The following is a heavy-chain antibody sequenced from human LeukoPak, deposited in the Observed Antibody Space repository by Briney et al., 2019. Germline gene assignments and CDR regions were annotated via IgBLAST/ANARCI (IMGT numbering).Heavy chain of an antibody. CDR1: GFTFSSYA. D-gene: IGHD3-10*01. Sequence: GESLRLSCAASGFTFSSYAMHWVRQAPGKGLEWVAAISHDESNKNYADSVKGRFTISRDNSKNTLYLQMNSLRAEDTAVYYWGGEGPPRKVTHYFDYWGQGTQVTVSS. V-gene: IGHV3-30*03. CDR3: GGEGPPRKVTHYFDY. J-gene: IGHJ4*02. CDR2: ISHDESNK.